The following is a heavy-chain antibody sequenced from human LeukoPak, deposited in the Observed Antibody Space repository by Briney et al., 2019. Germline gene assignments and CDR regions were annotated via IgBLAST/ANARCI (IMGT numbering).Heavy chain of an antibody. J-gene: IGHJ6*02. D-gene: IGHD2/OR15-2a*01. Sequence: GGSLRLSCAASGFTFSSYAMSWVRQPPGKGLEWVSAISGSGGSTYYADSVKGRFTISRDNSKNTLYLQMNSLRAEDTAVYYCANPPFRGYYYYYGMDVWGQGTTVTVSS. V-gene: IGHV3-23*01. CDR3: ANPPFRGYYYYYGMDV. CDR1: GFTFSSYA. CDR2: ISGSGGST.